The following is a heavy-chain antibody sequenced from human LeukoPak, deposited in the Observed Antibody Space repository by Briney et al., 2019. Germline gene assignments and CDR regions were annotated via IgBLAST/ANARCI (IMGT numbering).Heavy chain of an antibody. V-gene: IGHV1-46*01. CDR2: INPSGGST. D-gene: IGHD2-2*01. Sequence: ASVKVSCKASGYTFTSYYMHWVRQAPGQGLEWMGIINPSGGSTSYAQKFQGRVTITRDTSTSTVYMELSSLRSEDTVVYYCARGQGYCSSTSCYAEWFDRWGQGTLVTASS. CDR1: GYTFTSYY. J-gene: IGHJ5*02. CDR3: ARGQGYCSSTSCYAEWFDR.